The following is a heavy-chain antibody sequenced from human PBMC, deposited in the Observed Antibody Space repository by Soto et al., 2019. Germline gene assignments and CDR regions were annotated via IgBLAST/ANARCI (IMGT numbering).Heavy chain of an antibody. CDR2: IKRESEGGTA. J-gene: IGHJ4*02. CDR3: SVDSMRPY. Sequence: PGGSLRLSCAASGFTASNFWMSWVRQAPGKGLEWIALIKRESEGGTADFVPLVKGRFTISRDDLKNTLYLDMNSLKTEDTAVYYCSVDSMRPYWGQGTMVTVSS. V-gene: IGHV3-15*01. CDR1: GFTASNFW.